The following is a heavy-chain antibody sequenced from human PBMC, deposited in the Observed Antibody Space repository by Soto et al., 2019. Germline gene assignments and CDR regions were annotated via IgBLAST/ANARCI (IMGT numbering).Heavy chain of an antibody. CDR3: AREQIFPDSGMDV. Sequence: PSETLSLTCTVSGGSISSGDYYWSWIRQPPGKGLEWIGYIYYSGSTYYNPSLKSRVTISVDTSKNQFSLKLSSVTAAETAVYYCAREQIFPDSGMDVWGQGNTVTVSS. V-gene: IGHV4-30-4*01. D-gene: IGHD3-9*01. CDR1: GGSISSGDYY. CDR2: IYYSGST. J-gene: IGHJ6*02.